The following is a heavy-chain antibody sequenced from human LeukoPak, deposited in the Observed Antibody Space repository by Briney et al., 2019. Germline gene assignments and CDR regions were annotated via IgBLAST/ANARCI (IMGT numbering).Heavy chain of an antibody. CDR3: ARQRVRPYNWFDP. V-gene: IGHV4-59*08. CDR2: IYYSGST. J-gene: IGHJ5*02. Sequence: PSETLSLTCTVSGGSISSYYWSWIRQPPGKGLEWIGYIYYSGSTNYNPSLKSRVTISVDTSKNQFSLKLSSVTAADTAVYYCARQRVRPYNWFDPWGQGALVTVSS. CDR1: GGSISSYY. D-gene: IGHD1-1*01.